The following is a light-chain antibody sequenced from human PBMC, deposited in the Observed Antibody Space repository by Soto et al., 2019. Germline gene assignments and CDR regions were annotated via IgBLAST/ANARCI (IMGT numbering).Light chain of an antibody. CDR2: EVS. J-gene: IGLJ1*01. Sequence: QSALTQPASVSRSPGQSLTISCTGTSSDVGGYNYVSWYQQHPGKAPKLMIYEVSNRPSGVSNRFSGSKSGNTASLTISGLQAEDEADYYCSSYTSSSTPYLFGTGTKLTVL. CDR3: SSYTSSSTPYL. V-gene: IGLV2-14*01. CDR1: SSDVGGYNY.